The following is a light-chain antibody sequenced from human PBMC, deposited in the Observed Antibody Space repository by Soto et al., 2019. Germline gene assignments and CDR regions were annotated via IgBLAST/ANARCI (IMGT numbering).Light chain of an antibody. J-gene: IGKJ1*01. V-gene: IGKV3-11*01. CDR3: QQRYSWLRV. Sequence: FVVTQSPDPLSLSPGETATLSCRASRRVSSSVAWYQHKPGQSPRLVVYSGYKRSPGIPARFSGSGSGTDFTLSISSLESDDFAIYYCQQRYSWLRVFGPGTKVEVK. CDR1: RRVSSS. CDR2: SGY.